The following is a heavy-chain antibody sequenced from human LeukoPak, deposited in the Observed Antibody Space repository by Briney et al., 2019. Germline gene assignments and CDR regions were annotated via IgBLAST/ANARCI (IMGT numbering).Heavy chain of an antibody. V-gene: IGHV1-69*13. CDR3: AKEDTDLVTDGFDV. D-gene: IGHD5-18*01. CDR2: IMSTFGPA. J-gene: IGHJ3*01. CDR1: GGTFSSNA. Sequence: ASVKVSCKASGGTFSSNAISWVRQAPGQGLEWMGGIMSTFGPAVYAVEFQGRVTITADESTSTAYMQMSSLTSEDTAVYYCAKEDTDLVTDGFDVWGQGTVVTVSS.